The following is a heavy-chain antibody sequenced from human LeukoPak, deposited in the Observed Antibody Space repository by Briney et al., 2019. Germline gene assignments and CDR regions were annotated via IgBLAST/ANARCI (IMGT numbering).Heavy chain of an antibody. CDR3: ARYSTSTGWFDF. V-gene: IGHV4-39*01. D-gene: IGHD6-6*01. CDR1: GGSISSSSYH. Sequence: SETLSLTCTVSGGSISSSSYHWGWIRQPPGKGLEWLGSIYYSGTTYYNPSLKSRVTVSVDTSKTQFSLKLSSGAAADTAEYYCARYSTSTGWFDFWGQGTLVTVSS. J-gene: IGHJ5*01. CDR2: IYYSGTT.